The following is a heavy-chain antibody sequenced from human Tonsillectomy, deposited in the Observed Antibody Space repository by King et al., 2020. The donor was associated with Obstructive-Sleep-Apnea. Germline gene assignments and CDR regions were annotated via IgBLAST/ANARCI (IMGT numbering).Heavy chain of an antibody. D-gene: IGHD3-22*01. J-gene: IGHJ4*02. Sequence: QLQESGPGLVKPSEALSLTCTVSGDSISNTDYYWGWSRQPPGKGLEYIVSIYYSGSTFYNPSLNSRDTIPVDTSKNQFSLSQSSVTAADTAVYYCARRGYDARIDYWGQGTLVTVSS. V-gene: IGHV4-39*07. CDR2: IYYSGST. CDR3: ARRGYDARIDY. CDR1: GDSISNTDYY.